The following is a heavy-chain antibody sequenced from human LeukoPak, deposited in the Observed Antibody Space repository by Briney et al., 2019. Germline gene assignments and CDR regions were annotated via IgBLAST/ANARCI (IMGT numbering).Heavy chain of an antibody. CDR3: ARHSRYSSSSMDY. CDR1: GGSISSSAYY. D-gene: IGHD6-6*01. Sequence: SETLSLTCTVSGGSISSSAYYWGWIRQPPGEGLEWIGSIYYSGSTYYNPSLKSRVTISVDTSKNQFSLKLSSVTAADTAVYYCARHSRYSSSSMDYWGQGTLVTVSS. V-gene: IGHV4-39*01. CDR2: IYYSGST. J-gene: IGHJ4*02.